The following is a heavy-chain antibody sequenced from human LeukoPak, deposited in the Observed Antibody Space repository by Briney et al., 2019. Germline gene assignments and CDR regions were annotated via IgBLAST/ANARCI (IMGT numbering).Heavy chain of an antibody. CDR1: GFTFSSYA. V-gene: IGHV3-23*01. CDR3: AKDNGSGSYYTTYYFDY. Sequence: GGSLRLSCAASGFTFSSYAMNWVRQAPGKGLEWVSVISGSGGSTYYADSVKGRFTISRDNSKNTLYLQMNSLSAEDTAVYYRAKDNGSGSYYTTYYFDYWGQGTLVTVSS. D-gene: IGHD3-10*01. CDR2: ISGSGGST. J-gene: IGHJ4*02.